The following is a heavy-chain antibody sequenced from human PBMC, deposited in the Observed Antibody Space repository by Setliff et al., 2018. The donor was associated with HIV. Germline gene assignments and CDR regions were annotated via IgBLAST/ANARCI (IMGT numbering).Heavy chain of an antibody. J-gene: IGHJ6*02. CDR1: GFTFRNYK. Sequence: GGSLRLSCAASGFTFRNYKMNWVRQAPGKGLEWVSSITIGSGDVFYADSVQGRFTIFRDNAKNPLYLQMNSLRGEDTAIYYCAMIPYYYYYAMDVWGQGTTVTVSS. CDR3: AMIPYYYYYAMDV. CDR2: ITIGSGDV. V-gene: IGHV3-21*01. D-gene: IGHD2-2*02.